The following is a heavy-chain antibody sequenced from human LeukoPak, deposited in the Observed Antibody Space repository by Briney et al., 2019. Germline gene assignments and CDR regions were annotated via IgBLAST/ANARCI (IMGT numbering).Heavy chain of an antibody. CDR1: VFSFSKSA. V-gene: IGHV3-23*01. D-gene: IGHD1-26*01. J-gene: IGHJ5*02. CDR2: IGGAGGGITAGIT. Sequence: HPGGSLRDSSAHPVFSFSKSAITWVRQAPGRGLEWVASIGGAGGGITAGITYYSDSVKGRFTISRDNSKNTLYMQLDRLRAEDTATYYCTKGADLLTTGDWFVDWGRGPLVTVSS. CDR3: TKGADLLTTGDWFVD.